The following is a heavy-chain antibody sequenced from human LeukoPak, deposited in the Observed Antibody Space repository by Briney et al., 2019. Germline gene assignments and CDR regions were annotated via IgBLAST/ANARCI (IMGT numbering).Heavy chain of an antibody. V-gene: IGHV3-23*01. CDR1: GFTFSSYA. CDR2: ISAGGGST. D-gene: IGHD3-22*01. J-gene: IGHJ4*02. CDR3: AKGGDSSGPSPLDY. Sequence: GGSLRLSCAASGFTFSSYAMSWVRQAPGKGLEWVSAISAGGGSTYYADSVKGRFTISRDNSKNTLYLQMNSLRAEDTAVYYCAKGGDSSGPSPLDYWGQGTLVTVSS.